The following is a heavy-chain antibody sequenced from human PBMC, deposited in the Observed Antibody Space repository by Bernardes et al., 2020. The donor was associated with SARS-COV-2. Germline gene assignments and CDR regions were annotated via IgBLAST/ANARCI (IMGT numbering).Heavy chain of an antibody. Sequence: SETLSLTCTVSGGSISSYYWSWIRQPPGKGLEWIGYIYYSGSTNYNPSLKSRVTISVDTSKNQFSLKLSSVTAADTAVYYCARGLTGAYCGGDCYSNWFDPWGQGTLVTVSS. V-gene: IGHV4-59*01. J-gene: IGHJ5*02. CDR2: IYYSGST. CDR3: ARGLTGAYCGGDCYSNWFDP. D-gene: IGHD2-21*02. CDR1: GGSISSYY.